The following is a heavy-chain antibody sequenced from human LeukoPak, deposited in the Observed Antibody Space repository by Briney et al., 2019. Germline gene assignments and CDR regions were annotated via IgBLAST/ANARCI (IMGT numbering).Heavy chain of an antibody. CDR1: GGSISSYY. J-gene: IGHJ4*02. CDR2: IYYSGST. CDR3: ARYSATGNYFDY. D-gene: IGHD1-1*01. Sequence: SETLSLTCTVSGGSISSYYWSWIRQPPGKGLEWIGYIYYSGSTNCNPSLKSRVTISVDTSKNQLSLKLSSVTTADTAVYYCARYSATGNYFDYWGQGTLVTVSS. V-gene: IGHV4-59*01.